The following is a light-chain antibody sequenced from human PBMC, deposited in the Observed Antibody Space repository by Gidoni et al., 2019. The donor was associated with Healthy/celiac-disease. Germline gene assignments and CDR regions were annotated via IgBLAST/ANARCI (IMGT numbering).Light chain of an antibody. CDR2: GAS. CDR1: QSVSSN. Sequence: PGERATLSCRASQSVSSNLAWYQQKPGQAPRLLIYGASTRATGIPARFSGSGSGTEFTITISSLQSEDFAVYYCQQYNNWPGTFGQGTKVEIK. CDR3: QQYNNWPGT. V-gene: IGKV3-15*01. J-gene: IGKJ1*01.